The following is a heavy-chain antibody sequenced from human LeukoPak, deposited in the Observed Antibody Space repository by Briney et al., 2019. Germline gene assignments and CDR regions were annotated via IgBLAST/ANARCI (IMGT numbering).Heavy chain of an antibody. CDR3: ARGPNSVAGYFDY. CDR2: IYYSGST. CDR1: GDSISSYY. Sequence: SETLSLTCTVSGDSISSYYWSWIRQPPGKGLEWIGYIYYSGSTNYNPSLKSRVTISVDTSKNQFSLKLSSVTAADTAVYYCARGPNSVAGYFDYWGQGTLVTVSS. J-gene: IGHJ4*02. D-gene: IGHD6-19*01. V-gene: IGHV4-59*01.